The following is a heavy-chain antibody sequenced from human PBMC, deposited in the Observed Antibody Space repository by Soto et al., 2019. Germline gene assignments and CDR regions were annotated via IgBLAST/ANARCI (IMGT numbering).Heavy chain of an antibody. Sequence: PGGSLRLSCAASGFAFNRYYMSWVRQAPGKGLEWVATVDQDGSAKYYVDSVKGRFTISRDNAKNSLYVQMNSLRGEDTAVYYCARYCEYDSIYHSSSDRLDYWGQGTLVTVSS. CDR1: GFAFNRYY. V-gene: IGHV3-7*01. J-gene: IGHJ4*02. D-gene: IGHD3-22*01. CDR3: ARYCEYDSIYHSSSDRLDY. CDR2: VDQDGSAK.